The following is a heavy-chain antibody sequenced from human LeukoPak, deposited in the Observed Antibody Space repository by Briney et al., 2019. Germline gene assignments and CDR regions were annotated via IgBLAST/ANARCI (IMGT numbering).Heavy chain of an antibody. J-gene: IGHJ4*02. Sequence: GGSLRLSCAASVFTFSSFSMTWVRQAPGKGLEWISYIHSTSSPIYYADSVKGRFTASRDNAKNSLYLQMNSLRAEDTAVYYCGRGGSTGSWFNYWGQGTLVTVSS. CDR2: IHSTSSPI. CDR1: VFTFSSFS. D-gene: IGHD6-13*01. V-gene: IGHV3-48*01. CDR3: GRGGSTGSWFNY.